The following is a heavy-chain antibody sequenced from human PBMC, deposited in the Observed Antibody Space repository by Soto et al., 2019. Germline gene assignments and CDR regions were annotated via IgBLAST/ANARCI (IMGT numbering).Heavy chain of an antibody. J-gene: IGHJ4*02. CDR1: GGSFSGYY. CDR2: INHSGST. CDR3: ARGHGIAAQDY. V-gene: IGHV4-34*01. Sequence: QVQLQQWGAGLLKPSETLSLTCAVYGGSFSGYYWSWIHQPPGKGLEWIGEINHSGSTNYNPSLKSRVTISVDTSKNQFSLKLSSVTAADTAVYYCARGHGIAAQDYWGQGTLVTVSS. D-gene: IGHD6-6*01.